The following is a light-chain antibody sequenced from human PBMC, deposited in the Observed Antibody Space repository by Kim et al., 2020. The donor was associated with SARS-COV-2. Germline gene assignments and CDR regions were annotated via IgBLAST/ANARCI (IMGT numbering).Light chain of an antibody. Sequence: GQSVTISCTGTSNDIGSYKFVSWYQQHPGKAPKLIIFDVSERSTGVPDRFSGSQSANTASLPISGLQPEDESDFYCCSYAGSYTFVFGGGTQLTVL. CDR2: DVS. CDR3: CSYAGSYTFV. V-gene: IGLV2-11*03. CDR1: SNDIGSYKF. J-gene: IGLJ3*02.